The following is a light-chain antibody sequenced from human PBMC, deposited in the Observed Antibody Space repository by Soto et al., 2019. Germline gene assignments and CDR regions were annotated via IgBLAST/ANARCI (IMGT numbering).Light chain of an antibody. CDR2: DAS. J-gene: IGKJ1*01. V-gene: IGKV1-5*01. CDR1: QTISSW. Sequence: DIQMTQSPSTLSGSVGDRGTITCRVSQTISSWLAWYQQQPGKAPTLLIYDASSLESGVPQRFSGSGSGTEFTLTISSLQTDDFATYYCQQYNGYSPWTFGQGTKVDIK. CDR3: QQYNGYSPWT.